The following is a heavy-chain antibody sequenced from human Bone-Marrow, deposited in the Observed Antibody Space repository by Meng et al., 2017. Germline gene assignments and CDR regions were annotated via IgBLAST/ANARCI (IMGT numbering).Heavy chain of an antibody. J-gene: IGHJ3*02. D-gene: IGHD3-22*01. CDR1: GFTFDDYG. CDR3: ARAYDSSGYYPLPRDAFDI. CDR2: INWNGGST. V-gene: IGHV3-20*04. Sequence: GESLKISCAASGFTFDDYGMSWVRQAPGKGLEWVSGINWNGGSTGYADSVKGRFTISRDNAKNSLYLQMNSLRAADTAVYYCARAYDSSGYYPLPRDAFDIWGQGTMVTVSS.